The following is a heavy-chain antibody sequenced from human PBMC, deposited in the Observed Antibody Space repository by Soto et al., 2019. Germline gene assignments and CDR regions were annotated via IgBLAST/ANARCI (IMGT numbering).Heavy chain of an antibody. CDR1: GYTFTSYG. Sequence: QVQLVQSGAEVKKPGASVKVSCKASGYTFTSYGISWVRQAPGQGLEWMGWISADNGNTNYAQKLQGRVTTTTDTSTSTAYMELRSLRSDDTAVYYCARDIWFQAAAAADWFDPWGQGTLVTVSS. J-gene: IGHJ5*02. D-gene: IGHD6-13*01. CDR2: ISADNGNT. CDR3: ARDIWFQAAAAADWFDP. V-gene: IGHV1-18*01.